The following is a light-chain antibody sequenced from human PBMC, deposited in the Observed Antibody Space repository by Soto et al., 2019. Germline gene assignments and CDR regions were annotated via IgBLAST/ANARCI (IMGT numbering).Light chain of an antibody. J-gene: IGKJ1*01. CDR2: IGS. Sequence: DIVMTQSPLSLPVTPVDPASISCSSSQSLLQSNGYNYLGWYLQKPGQSPQLLIYIGSYRASGVPDRFSGSWSGSNSSMTIRRVEAGDVGVYYAIHSRQSSPTCGQGTKVE. CDR3: IHSRQSSPT. CDR1: QSLLQSNGYNY. V-gene: IGKV2-28*01.